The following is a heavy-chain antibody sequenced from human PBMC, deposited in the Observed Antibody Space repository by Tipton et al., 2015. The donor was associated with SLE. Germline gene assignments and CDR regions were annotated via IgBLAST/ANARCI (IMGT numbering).Heavy chain of an antibody. CDR2: ITPSGST. V-gene: IGHV4-34*01. CDR1: GGSISSHY. J-gene: IGHJ3*02. CDR3: ARRGLAYYYGSGRALDI. D-gene: IGHD3-10*01. Sequence: TLSLTCTVSGGSISSHYWSWIRQPPGKGLEWIGEITPSGSTNCNPSLKSRVTLSVDTSKSQFSLDLTSVTAADTAVYYCARRGLAYYYGSGRALDIWGQGTMVTVSS.